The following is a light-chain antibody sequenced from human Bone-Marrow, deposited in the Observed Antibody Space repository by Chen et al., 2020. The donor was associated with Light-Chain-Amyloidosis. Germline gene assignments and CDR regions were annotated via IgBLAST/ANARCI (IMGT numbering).Light chain of an antibody. V-gene: IGLV2-14*01. CDR1: SSDVGGDNH. CDR2: EVT. Sequence: QSALTHPSSMSGSPGQWITISCTGTSSDVGGDNHVSWYQQHPDKAPKLMIYEVTNRPSCVPDRFSGSKSDNTASLTISGLQTEDEADYFCSSYTITNPLVFGSGTRVTVL. J-gene: IGLJ1*01. CDR3: SSYTITNPLV.